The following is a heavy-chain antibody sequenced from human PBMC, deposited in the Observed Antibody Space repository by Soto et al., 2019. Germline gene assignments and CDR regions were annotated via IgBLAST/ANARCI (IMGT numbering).Heavy chain of an antibody. Sequence: VQLVESGGGVVQPGRSLRLSCAASGFSFSISPMHWVRQAPGKGPEWVSYIGQNPNIVYYADSVRGRFTISRDNAKNSLYLQMNSLRDEDTAVYYCARDSGRGGADDYWGQGILVTVSS. CDR3: ARDSGRGGADDY. V-gene: IGHV3-48*02. J-gene: IGHJ4*02. CDR2: IGQNPNIV. D-gene: IGHD6-13*01. CDR1: GFSFSISP.